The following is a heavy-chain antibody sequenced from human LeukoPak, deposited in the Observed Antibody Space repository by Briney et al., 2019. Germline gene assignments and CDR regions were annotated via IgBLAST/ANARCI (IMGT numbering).Heavy chain of an antibody. CDR2: IYYSGST. Sequence: PSETLFLTCTVSGGSISSGGYYWSWIRQHPGKGLEWIGYIYYSGSTYYNPSLKSRVTISVDTSKNQFSLKLSSVTAADTAVYYCARELGSTPNWFDPWGQGTLVTVSS. D-gene: IGHD2-2*01. V-gene: IGHV4-31*03. J-gene: IGHJ5*02. CDR3: ARELGSTPNWFDP. CDR1: GGSISSGGYY.